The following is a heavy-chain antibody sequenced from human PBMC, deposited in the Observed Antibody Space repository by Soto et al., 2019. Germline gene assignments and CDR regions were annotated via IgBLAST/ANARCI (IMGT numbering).Heavy chain of an antibody. J-gene: IGHJ4*02. CDR2: VYSSGYT. CDR1: GGSISSYY. CDR3: ARGSANEKSFGFEY. V-gene: IGHV4-59*01. D-gene: IGHD3-10*01. Sequence: PSATLSLTCPVSGGSISSYYWSWIRQSPGKGLEWIGYVYSSGYTNYNPSLKTRVTMSVDTPKNQFSLTLKSVSAADTAIYYCARGSANEKSFGFEYWGQGNLVTVSS.